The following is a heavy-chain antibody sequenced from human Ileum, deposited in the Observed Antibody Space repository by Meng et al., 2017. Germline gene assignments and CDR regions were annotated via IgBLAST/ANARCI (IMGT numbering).Heavy chain of an antibody. D-gene: IGHD2-21*01. CDR2: ISQESGRT. V-gene: IGHV4-4*02. Sequence: LQGSGPGLLKPSGTLSLTCAVSGDSISSRDWWSWVRQPPGKGLEWIGEISQESGRTNYNPSLKSRVTISLDKSKNQFSLNLNSVTAADTAVYYCVRNEGYSLGDWGQGTLVTVSS. CDR3: VRNEGYSLGD. CDR1: GDSISSRDW. J-gene: IGHJ4*02.